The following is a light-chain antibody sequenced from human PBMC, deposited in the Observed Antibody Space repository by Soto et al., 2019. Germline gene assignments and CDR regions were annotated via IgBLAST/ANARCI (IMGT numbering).Light chain of an antibody. CDR1: QSVSSN. V-gene: IGKV3-15*01. CDR3: QQYNNWPMT. J-gene: IGKJ1*01. Sequence: EIVMTQSPATLSVSPGERATLSCRASQSVSSNLAWYQQKPGQAPRLLIYATSTRATGIPARFSGSGSGTEFTLTISSLQSQDFVVYYCQQYNNWPMTFGQGTKVEIK. CDR2: ATS.